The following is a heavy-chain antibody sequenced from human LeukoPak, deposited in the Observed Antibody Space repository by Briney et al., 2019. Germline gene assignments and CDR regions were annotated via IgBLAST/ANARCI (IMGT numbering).Heavy chain of an antibody. V-gene: IGHV4-39*07. CDR3: ARLQYCSGTSCYWFDP. J-gene: IGHJ5*02. CDR2: IYYSGST. CDR1: GGSISGSFYY. Sequence: PSETLSLTCTVSGGSISGSFYYWGWIRQPPGKGLEWIGSIYYSGSTYYNPSLKSRVTISVDTSKNQFSLRLSSVTAANTAAYYCARLQYCSGTSCYWFDPWGQGTLVTVSS. D-gene: IGHD2-2*01.